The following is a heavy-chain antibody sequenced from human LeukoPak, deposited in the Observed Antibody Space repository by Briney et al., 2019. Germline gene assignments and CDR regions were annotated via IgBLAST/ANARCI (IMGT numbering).Heavy chain of an antibody. CDR1: GGSISGSY. CDR2: IYYSGNT. CDR3: ARPIDFWSSPAAY. Sequence: SEALSLTCTVSGGSISGSYWSWIRQPPGEGLEWIGYIYYSGNTNYNPSLKSRVTISMDTSKNQFSLKLRSVTAADTAVYYCARPIDFWSSPAAYWGPGTLVTASS. J-gene: IGHJ4*02. V-gene: IGHV4-59*08. D-gene: IGHD3-3*01.